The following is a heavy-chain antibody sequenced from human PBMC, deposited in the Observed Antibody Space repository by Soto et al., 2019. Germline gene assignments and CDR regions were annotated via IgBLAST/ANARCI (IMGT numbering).Heavy chain of an antibody. V-gene: IGHV4-61*01. CDR2: IYYSGST. D-gene: IGHD3-10*01. CDR1: GGSVSSGSYY. Sequence: SETLSLTCTVSGGSVSSGSYYWSWIRQPPGKGLEWIGYIYYSGSTNYNPSLKSRVTISVDTSKNQFSLKLSSVTAADTAVYYCARKAKGTATRNWFDPWGQGTLVTVSS. J-gene: IGHJ5*02. CDR3: ARKAKGTATRNWFDP.